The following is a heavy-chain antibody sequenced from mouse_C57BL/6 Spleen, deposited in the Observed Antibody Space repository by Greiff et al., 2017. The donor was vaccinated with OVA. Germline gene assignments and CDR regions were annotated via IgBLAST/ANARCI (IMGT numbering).Heavy chain of an antibody. D-gene: IGHD1-1*01. CDR2: IHPTSGST. Sequence: QVQLQQPGAELVKPGASVKLSCKASGYTFTSYWMHWVKQRPGQGLEWIGMIHPTSGSTNYNEKFKSMATLTVDKSSSTAYMQLSSLTSEDSAVDDCARADYYYGSSYWYFDVWGTGTTVTVSS. CDR3: ARADYYYGSSYWYFDV. CDR1: GYTFTSYW. V-gene: IGHV1-64*01. J-gene: IGHJ1*03.